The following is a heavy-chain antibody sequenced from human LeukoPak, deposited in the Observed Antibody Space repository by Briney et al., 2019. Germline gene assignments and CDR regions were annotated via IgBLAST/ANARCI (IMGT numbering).Heavy chain of an antibody. V-gene: IGHV3-23*01. Sequence: GGSLRLSCAASGFTFSSYAMSWVRQAPGKGLEWVSAISGSGGSTYYADSVKGRFTISRDNSKNTLYLQMNSLRAEDTAVYYCAKDREGVPAAIGYYFDYWGQGTLVTVSS. D-gene: IGHD2-2*01. CDR3: AKDREGVPAAIGYYFDY. CDR2: ISGSGGST. CDR1: GFTFSSYA. J-gene: IGHJ4*02.